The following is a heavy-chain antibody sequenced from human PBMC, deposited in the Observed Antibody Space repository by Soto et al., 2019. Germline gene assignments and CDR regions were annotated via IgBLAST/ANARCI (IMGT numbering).Heavy chain of an antibody. J-gene: IGHJ4*02. D-gene: IGHD1-26*01. CDR1: DGSFSGYY. V-gene: IGHV4-34*01. CDR2: INHSGST. CDR3: ARGPVLGGSYRKIAQDY. Sequence: QVQLQQWGAGLLKPSETLSLTCAVYDGSFSGYYWSWIRQPPGKGLEWIGEINHSGSTNYNPSLKSRVTISVDTSKNQFSLKLSSVTAADTAVYYCARGPVLGGSYRKIAQDYWGQGTLVTVSS.